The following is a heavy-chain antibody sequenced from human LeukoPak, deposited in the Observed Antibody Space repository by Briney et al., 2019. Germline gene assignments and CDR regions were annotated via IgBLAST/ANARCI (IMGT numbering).Heavy chain of an antibody. D-gene: IGHD2-2*01. V-gene: IGHV3-7*01. Sequence: PGGPLRLSCATSGFTFSSYLMSWVRQAPEKGLEWVANIKQDGSEKYYVDSVKDQFTISRDDAETSRYVQMNSLRAEDTAVYYCARIPAVNGRFWFDPWGQGTLVTVSS. CDR3: ARIPAVNGRFWFDP. J-gene: IGHJ5*02. CDR2: IKQDGSEK. CDR1: GFTFSSYL.